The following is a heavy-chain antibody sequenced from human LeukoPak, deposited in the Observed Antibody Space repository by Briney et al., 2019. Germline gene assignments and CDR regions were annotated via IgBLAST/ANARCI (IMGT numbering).Heavy chain of an antibody. CDR2: ISSSSSTI. D-gene: IGHD6-19*01. CDR1: GFTFSSYS. Sequence: PGGSLRLSCAASGFTFSSYSMNWVRQAPGKGLEWVSYISSSSSTIYYADSVKGRFTISRDNAKNSLYLQMNSLRAEDTAVYYCARDAVPVAGISEFDYWGQGTLVTVSS. J-gene: IGHJ4*02. CDR3: ARDAVPVAGISEFDY. V-gene: IGHV3-48*04.